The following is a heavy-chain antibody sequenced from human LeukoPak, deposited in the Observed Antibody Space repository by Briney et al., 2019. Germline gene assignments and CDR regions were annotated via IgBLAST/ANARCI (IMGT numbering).Heavy chain of an antibody. CDR2: IYSGGST. CDR3: ARDWYYYGSGSYYTGAVIEHTDAFDI. J-gene: IGHJ3*02. Sequence: PGGSLRLSCAASGFTFSNYAMSWVRQAPGKGLEWVSVIYSGGSTYYADSVKGRFTISRDNSKNTLYLQMNSLRAEDTAVYYCARDWYYYGSGSYYTGAVIEHTDAFDIWGQGTMVTVSS. D-gene: IGHD3-10*01. V-gene: IGHV3-66*01. CDR1: GFTFSNYA.